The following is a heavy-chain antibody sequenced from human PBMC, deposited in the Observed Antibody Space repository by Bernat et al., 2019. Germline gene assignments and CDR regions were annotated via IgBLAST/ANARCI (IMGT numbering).Heavy chain of an antibody. J-gene: IGHJ4*02. CDR2: IYYSGST. D-gene: IGHD3-10*01. V-gene: IGHV4-39*01. CDR1: GGSISSSSYY. CDR3: ASWGKGWFGEPYDS. Sequence: QLQLQESGPGLVKPSETLSLTCTVSGGSISSSSYYWGWIRQPPGKGLEWIGSIYYSGSTYYNPSLKSRVTISVDTSKNQFSLKLSSVTAADTAVYYCASWGKGWFGEPYDSWGQGTLVTVSS.